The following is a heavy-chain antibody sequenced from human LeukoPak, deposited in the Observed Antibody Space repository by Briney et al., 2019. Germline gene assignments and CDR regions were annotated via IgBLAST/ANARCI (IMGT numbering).Heavy chain of an antibody. CDR2: ISWNSGST. D-gene: IGHD2-2*01. Sequence: GGSLRLSCAASGFTFDDYAMHWVRQAPGKGLEWVSGISWNSGSTYYADSVKGRFTISRDNSKNTLHLQMNSLRAEDTAVYYCARERRYCSSTSCQAHFDYWGQGTLVTVSS. CDR3: ARERRYCSSTSCQAHFDY. J-gene: IGHJ4*02. CDR1: GFTFDDYA. V-gene: IGHV3-9*01.